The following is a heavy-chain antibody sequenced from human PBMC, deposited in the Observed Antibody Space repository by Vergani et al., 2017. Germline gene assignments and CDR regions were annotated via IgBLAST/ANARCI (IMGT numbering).Heavy chain of an antibody. V-gene: IGHV1-69*01. J-gene: IGHJ4*02. CDR2: IIPIFGTA. Sequence: QVQLVQSGAEVKKPGSSVKVSCKASGGTFSSYAISWVRQAPGQGLEWMGGIIPIFGTANYAQKFQGRGTITADESTSTAYMELSSLRSEDTAVYYCARGGYSGDDGAGYFDYWGQGTLVTVSS. D-gene: IGHD5-12*01. CDR3: ARGGYSGDDGAGYFDY. CDR1: GGTFSSYA.